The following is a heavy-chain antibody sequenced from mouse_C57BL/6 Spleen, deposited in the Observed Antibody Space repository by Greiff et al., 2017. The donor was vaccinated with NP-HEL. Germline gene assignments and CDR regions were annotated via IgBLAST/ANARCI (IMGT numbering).Heavy chain of an antibody. CDR1: GYAFSSSW. CDR3: AREDYYGPGFAY. D-gene: IGHD1-2*01. Sequence: QVPLQQSGPELVKPGASVKISCKASGYAFSSSWMNWVKQRPGKGLEWIGRIYPGDGDTNYNGKFKGKATLTADKSSNTAYMQLCSLTSEDSAVYCCAREDYYGPGFAYWGQGTLVTVSA. J-gene: IGHJ3*01. CDR2: IYPGDGDT. V-gene: IGHV1-82*01.